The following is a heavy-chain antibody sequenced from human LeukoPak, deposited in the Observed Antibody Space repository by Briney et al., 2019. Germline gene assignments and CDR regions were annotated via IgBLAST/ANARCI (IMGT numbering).Heavy chain of an antibody. CDR2: IYYSGST. CDR1: GGSISSYY. V-gene: IGHV4-59*01. D-gene: IGHD2-15*01. J-gene: IGHJ3*02. Sequence: SETLSLTCTVSGGSISSYYWSWIRQPPGKGLEWIGYIYYSGSTNYNPSLKSRVTISVDTSKNQFSLKQSSVTAADTAVYYCARADGYCSGGSCYPRAFDIWGQGTMVTVSS. CDR3: ARADGYCSGGSCYPRAFDI.